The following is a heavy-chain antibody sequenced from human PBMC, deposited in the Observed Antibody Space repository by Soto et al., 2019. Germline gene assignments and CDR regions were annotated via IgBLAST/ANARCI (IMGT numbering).Heavy chain of an antibody. CDR3: AGEASDSSGRGFDP. V-gene: IGHV3-30-3*01. CDR2: ISYDGSNK. CDR1: GFTFSSYA. J-gene: IGHJ5*02. D-gene: IGHD3-22*01. Sequence: QVQLVESGGGVVQPGRSLRLSCAASGFTFSSYAMHWVRQAPGKGLEWVAVISYDGSNKYYADSVKGRFTISRDNSKNTLYLQMNSLRAEDTAVYYCAGEASDSSGRGFDPWGQGTLVTVSS.